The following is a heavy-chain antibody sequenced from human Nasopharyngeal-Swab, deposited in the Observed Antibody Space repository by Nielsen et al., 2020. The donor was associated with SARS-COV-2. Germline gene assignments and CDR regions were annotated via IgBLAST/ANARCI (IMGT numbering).Heavy chain of an antibody. V-gene: IGHV3-23*01. D-gene: IGHD5-12*01. J-gene: IGHJ4*02. CDR3: ANLPIVATSLDY. Sequence: WIRQPPGKGLEWVSVISGSGGSTYYADSVKGRFTISRDNSKNTLYLQMNSLRAEDTAVYYCANLPIVATSLDYWGQGTLVTVSS. CDR2: ISGSGGST.